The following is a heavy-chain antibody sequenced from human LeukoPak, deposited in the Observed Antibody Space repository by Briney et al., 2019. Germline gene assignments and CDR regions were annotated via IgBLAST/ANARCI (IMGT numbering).Heavy chain of an antibody. D-gene: IGHD1-1*01. J-gene: IGHJ5*02. V-gene: IGHV4-59*01. CDR3: ASRTTGATKWFDP. Sequence: SETLSLTCTVSGGSISSYDWSWIRQPPGKGLEWIGYIYYSGSTNYNPSLKSRVTISVDTSKNQFSLKLSSVTAADTAVYYCASRTTGATKWFDPWGQGTLVTVSS. CDR1: GGSISSYD. CDR2: IYYSGST.